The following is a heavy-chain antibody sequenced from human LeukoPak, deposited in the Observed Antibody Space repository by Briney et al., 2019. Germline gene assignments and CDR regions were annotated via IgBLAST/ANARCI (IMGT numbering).Heavy chain of an antibody. D-gene: IGHD3-3*01. CDR1: GYTFTGYY. CDR3: ARDRRPVLRQFDY. Sequence: RASVKVSCKASGYTFTGYYMHWVRQAPGQGLEWMGWINPNSGGTNYAQKFQGRVTMTRDTSISTAYMELSRLRSDDTAVYYCARDRRPVLRQFDYWGQGTLVTVSS. CDR2: INPNSGGT. V-gene: IGHV1-2*02. J-gene: IGHJ4*02.